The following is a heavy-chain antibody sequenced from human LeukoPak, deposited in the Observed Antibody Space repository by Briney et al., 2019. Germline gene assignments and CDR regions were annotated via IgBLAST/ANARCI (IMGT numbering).Heavy chain of an antibody. CDR2: ISSSGSTI. J-gene: IGHJ4*02. Sequence: PGGSLRLSCAASGFTFSSYKMNWVRQAPGKGLEWVSYISSSGSTIYYADSVKGRFTISRDNAKNSLYLQMNSLRAEDTAVYYCATFPRVLYYFDYWGQGTLVTVSS. CDR3: ATFPRVLYYFDY. CDR1: GFTFSSYK. V-gene: IGHV3-48*03.